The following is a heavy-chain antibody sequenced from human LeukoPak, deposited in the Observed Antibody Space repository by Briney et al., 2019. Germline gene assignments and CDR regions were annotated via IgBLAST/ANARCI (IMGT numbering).Heavy chain of an antibody. CDR2: ITPMFGTS. J-gene: IGHJ4*02. D-gene: IGHD4-23*01. Sequence: SVKVSCKASGGTFSRHSISWVRQSPGQGLEWMGGITPMFGTSNYAQKFQGRVTITADESTSTAYMELSSLRSEDTAVYYCARDHMTTVVTTGEVDYWGQGTLVTVSS. CDR1: GGTFSRHS. V-gene: IGHV1-69*13. CDR3: ARDHMTTVVTTGEVDY.